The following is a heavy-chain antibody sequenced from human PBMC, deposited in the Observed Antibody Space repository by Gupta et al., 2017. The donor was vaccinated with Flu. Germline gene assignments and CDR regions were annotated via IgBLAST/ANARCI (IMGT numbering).Heavy chain of an antibody. V-gene: IGHV1-69*01. CDR3: ARKGWEDDKAFDI. CDR1: GGTFSSYA. CDR2: IIPIYGSA. Sequence: QVQLVQSGAEVKKPGSSEKVSCKASGGTFSSYAISWVRQAPGQGLEWMGGIIPIYGSAKYAQKFQGRVTITADASTSTVYLSLSSLRSEDTAVYYCARKGWEDDKAFDIWGQGTMVSVSS. J-gene: IGHJ3*02. D-gene: IGHD3-22*01.